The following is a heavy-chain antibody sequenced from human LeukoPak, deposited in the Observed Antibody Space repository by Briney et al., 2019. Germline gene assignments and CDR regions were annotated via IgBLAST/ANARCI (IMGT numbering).Heavy chain of an antibody. D-gene: IGHD3-22*01. J-gene: IGHJ4*02. CDR1: GGSFSGYY. Sequence: SETLSLTCAVYGGSFSGYYWSWIRQPPGKGLEWIGEINHSGSTNYNPSPKSRVTISVDTSKNQFSLKLSSVTAADTAVYYCARVRERQLYYYDSSGLDYWGQGTLVTVSS. V-gene: IGHV4-34*01. CDR2: INHSGST. CDR3: ARVRERQLYYYDSSGLDY.